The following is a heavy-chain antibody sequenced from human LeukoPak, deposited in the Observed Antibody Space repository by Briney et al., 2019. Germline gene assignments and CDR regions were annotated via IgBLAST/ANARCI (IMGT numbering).Heavy chain of an antibody. V-gene: IGHV4-4*07. J-gene: IGHJ1*01. CDR1: GGSISSYY. D-gene: IGHD2-15*01. CDR3: ARGGGCSGGSCYSRYFQH. CDR2: IYTSGST. Sequence: SSETLSLTCTVSGGSISSYYWSWIRQPAGKGLEWIGRIYTSGSTNYNPSLKSRVTMSVDTSKNQFSLKLSSVTAADTAVYYCARGGGCSGGSCYSRYFQHWGQGTLVTVSS.